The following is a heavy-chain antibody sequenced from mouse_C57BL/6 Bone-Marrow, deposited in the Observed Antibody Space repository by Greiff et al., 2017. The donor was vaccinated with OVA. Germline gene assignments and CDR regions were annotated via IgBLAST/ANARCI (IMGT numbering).Heavy chain of an antibody. CDR3: ARDDGYYGGFAY. CDR2: IYPGGGYT. Sequence: QVQLKESGAELVRPGTSVKMSCKASGYTFTNYWIGWAKQRPGHGLEWIGDIYPGGGYTNYNEKFKGKATLTADKSSSTAYMQFSSLTSEDSAIYYCARDDGYYGGFAYWGQGTLVTVSA. D-gene: IGHD2-3*01. J-gene: IGHJ3*01. V-gene: IGHV1-63*01. CDR1: GYTFTNYW.